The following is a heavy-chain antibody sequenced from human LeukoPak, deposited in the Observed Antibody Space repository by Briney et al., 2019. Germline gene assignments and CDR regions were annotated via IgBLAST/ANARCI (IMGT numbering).Heavy chain of an antibody. V-gene: IGHV1-24*01. J-gene: IGHJ4*02. CDR2: FYPVVGET. CDR1: GYTPTELS. Sequence: GASVKVSCKVSGYTPTELSMHWVRQAPGKGLEWMGGFYPVVGETIYTQTLQGSVTISPETSTDTPYMHLSSLRSEKSPVYYCATDLRGIAAAAPGSFAYWGQGTLVTVSS. D-gene: IGHD6-13*01. CDR3: ATDLRGIAAAAPGSFAY.